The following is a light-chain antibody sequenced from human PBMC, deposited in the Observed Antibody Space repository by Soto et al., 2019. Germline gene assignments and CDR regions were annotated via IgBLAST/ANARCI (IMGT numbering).Light chain of an antibody. CDR3: QQYGSSPWT. Sequence: IMLTQSPVTLSLSPGERVTLSCRASQRVCSSYLAWYQQRPGQAPRLLFYDASIRATGIPDRFNGSGSGTDFILTISRLEPEDFAVYYCQQYGSSPWTFGQGTKVDIK. CDR2: DAS. CDR1: QRVCSSY. J-gene: IGKJ1*01. V-gene: IGKV3-20*01.